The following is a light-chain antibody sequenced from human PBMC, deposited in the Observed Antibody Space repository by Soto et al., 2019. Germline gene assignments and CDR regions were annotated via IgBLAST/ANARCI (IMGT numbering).Light chain of an antibody. CDR3: QSYDRSLSGYVV. J-gene: IGLJ2*01. CDR2: GNS. CDR1: SSNIGAGYD. Sequence: QSVLTQPPSVSGAPGQRVTISCTGSSSNIGAGYDVHWYQQLPGTAPKLLIYGNSNRPSGVPDRFSGSKSGTSASLAITGLQAEDAADYYCQSYDRSLSGYVVFGGGTKLTVL. V-gene: IGLV1-40*01.